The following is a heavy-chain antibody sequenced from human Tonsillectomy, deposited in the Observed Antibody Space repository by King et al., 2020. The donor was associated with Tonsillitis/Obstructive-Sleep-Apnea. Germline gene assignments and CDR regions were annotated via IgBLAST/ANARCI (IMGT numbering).Heavy chain of an antibody. CDR3: AREGSQNGFDI. V-gene: IGHV4-34*01. J-gene: IGHJ3*02. CDR2: IDHSGST. CDR1: GGSFSGFY. Sequence: VQLQQWGAGLLKPSETLSLTCAVSGGSFSGFYWSWIRQPPGKGLEWIGEIDHSGSTNYKSSLKSRVTISLDTSKNQFSLKVNSATAADTAVYYCAREGSQNGFDIWGQGTMVTVSS.